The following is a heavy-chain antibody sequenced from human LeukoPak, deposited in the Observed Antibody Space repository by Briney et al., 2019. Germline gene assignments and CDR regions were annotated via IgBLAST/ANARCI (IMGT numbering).Heavy chain of an antibody. Sequence: GGSLRLSCAASGFTFKNYGMSWVRQTPGKGLEWVSIIFSLGSTYYADSVKGRFTISRDNAKNSLYLQMNSLRAEDTAVYYCARDREYTDYLHNWFDPWGQGTLVTVSS. D-gene: IGHD4-11*01. CDR1: GFTFKNYG. CDR2: IFSLGST. V-gene: IGHV3-48*01. CDR3: ARDREYTDYLHNWFDP. J-gene: IGHJ5*02.